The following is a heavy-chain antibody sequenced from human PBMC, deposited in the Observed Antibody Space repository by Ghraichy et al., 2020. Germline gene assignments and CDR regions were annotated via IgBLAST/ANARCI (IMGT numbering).Heavy chain of an antibody. D-gene: IGHD3-16*01. CDR3: ARDSKYDYVWGSYSYGMDV. V-gene: IGHV3-53*01. CDR2: IYSGGST. CDR1: GFTVSSNY. Sequence: GGSLRLSCAASGFTVSSNYMSWVRQAPGKGLEWVSVIYSGGSTYYADSVKGRFTISRDNSKNTLYLQMNSLRAEDTAVYYCARDSKYDYVWGSYSYGMDVWGQGTTVTVSS. J-gene: IGHJ6*02.